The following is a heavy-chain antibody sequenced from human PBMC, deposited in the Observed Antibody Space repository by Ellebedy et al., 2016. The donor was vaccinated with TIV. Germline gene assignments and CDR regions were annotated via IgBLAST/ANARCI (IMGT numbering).Heavy chain of an antibody. J-gene: IGHJ4*02. Sequence: GESLKISCAASGFTFSSYAMSWVRQAPGKGLEWVSAISGSGGSTYYADSVKGRFTISRDNSKNTLYLQMNSLRVEDTAVYYCVKPLNYGDYASWGQGTLVTVSA. V-gene: IGHV3-23*01. CDR2: ISGSGGST. CDR1: GFTFSSYA. D-gene: IGHD4-17*01. CDR3: VKPLNYGDYAS.